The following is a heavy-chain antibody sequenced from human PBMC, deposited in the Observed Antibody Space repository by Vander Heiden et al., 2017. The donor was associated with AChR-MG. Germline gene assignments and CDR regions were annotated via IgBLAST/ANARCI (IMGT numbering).Heavy chain of an antibody. CDR2: SYPGHSDT. V-gene: IGHV5-51*01. CDR3: ARIDYGDYGKSPYYSDY. Sequence: EVPLVQSGAAVNKPGESLKIPCRGSGYRFTSYWSGCVRQMPGKGLEWMGISYPGHSDTRYSPSFQGQVTISADKSISTAYLQWSSLKASDTAMYYCARIDYGDYGKSPYYSDYWGQGTLVTVSS. J-gene: IGHJ4*02. CDR1: GYRFTSYW. D-gene: IGHD4-17*01.